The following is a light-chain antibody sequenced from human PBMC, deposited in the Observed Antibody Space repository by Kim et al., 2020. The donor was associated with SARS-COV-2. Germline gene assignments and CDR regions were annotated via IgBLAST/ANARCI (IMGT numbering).Light chain of an antibody. Sequence: DIHMTQSPSTLSASIGDNVTITCRASQSIESWLAWYQQKPREAPKFLIYKASILQSGVPSRFKDSGSGTEFTLTITSLQPDDLGTYYCQQYDRFSWTFGQGTKVDIK. CDR2: KAS. J-gene: IGKJ1*01. CDR1: QSIESW. CDR3: QQYDRFSWT. V-gene: IGKV1-5*03.